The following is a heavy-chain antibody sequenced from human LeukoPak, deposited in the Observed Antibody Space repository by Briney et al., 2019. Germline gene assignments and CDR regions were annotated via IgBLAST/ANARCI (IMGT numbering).Heavy chain of an antibody. CDR2: IYYTGST. CDR3: ARMTYSYGSGTPLGFDP. Sequence: SETLSLTCTVSGGSISSSSYYWGWIRQPPGKGLEWIGSIYYTGSTYYTPSLKSRVTISGDTSKNQFSLNLSSVTAADTAVYYCARMTYSYGSGTPLGFDPWGQGTLVTVSS. CDR1: GGSISSSSYY. D-gene: IGHD3-10*01. J-gene: IGHJ5*02. V-gene: IGHV4-39*01.